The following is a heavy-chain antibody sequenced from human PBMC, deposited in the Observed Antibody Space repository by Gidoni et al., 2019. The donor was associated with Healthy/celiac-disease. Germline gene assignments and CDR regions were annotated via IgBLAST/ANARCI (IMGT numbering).Heavy chain of an antibody. D-gene: IGHD3-22*01. Sequence: EVQLVESGGGLMQPGGSLRLSCAASGSTVSSNYMSWVRQAPGKGLGWVSVIYSGGSTYYADAVKGRFTISRDNSKNTLYLQMNSLRAEDTAVYYCARVTGYYDSSGYYTTRGDWFDPWGQGTLVTVSS. J-gene: IGHJ5*02. CDR2: IYSGGST. CDR3: ARVTGYYDSSGYYTTRGDWFDP. CDR1: GSTVSSNY. V-gene: IGHV3-53*01.